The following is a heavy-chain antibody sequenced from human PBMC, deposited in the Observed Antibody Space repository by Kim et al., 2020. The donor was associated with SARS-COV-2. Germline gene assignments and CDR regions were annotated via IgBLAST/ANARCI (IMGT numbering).Heavy chain of an antibody. J-gene: IGHJ4*02. Sequence: GGSLRLSCAASGFTFSSYGMHWVRQAPGKGLEWVAVISYDGSNKYYADSVKGRFTISRDNSKNTLYLQMNSLRAEDTAVYYCAKDVGIAVAGTDYFDYWGQGTLVTVSS. CDR3: AKDVGIAVAGTDYFDY. CDR1: GFTFSSYG. D-gene: IGHD6-19*01. CDR2: ISYDGSNK. V-gene: IGHV3-30*18.